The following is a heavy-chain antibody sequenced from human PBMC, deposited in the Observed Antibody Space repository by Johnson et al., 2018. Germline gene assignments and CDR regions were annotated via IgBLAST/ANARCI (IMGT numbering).Heavy chain of an antibody. Sequence: VQLVESGGGLLKPGGSLRVSCAASGFTFSSYTMNWVRQAPGKGLEWISSIGGSGSYIHYADSVKGRFTSSRDNAQNSLYLQMNSLRAEDTAVYYCARGLYGLCILPPERGMDVWGQGTTVTVSS. CDR3: ARGLYGLCILPPERGMDV. CDR2: IGGSGSYI. CDR1: GFTFSSYT. V-gene: IGHV3-21*01. D-gene: IGHD3/OR15-3a*01. J-gene: IGHJ6*02.